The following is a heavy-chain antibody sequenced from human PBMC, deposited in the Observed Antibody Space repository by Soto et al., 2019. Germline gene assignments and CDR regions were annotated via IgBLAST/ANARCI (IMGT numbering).Heavy chain of an antibody. V-gene: IGHV4-59*01. J-gene: IGHJ5*02. CDR2: IYYSGST. CDR1: GGSISSYY. Sequence: PSETLSLTCTVSGGSISSYYWSWIRQPPGKGLEWIGYIYYSGSTNYNPSLKSRVTISVDTSKNQFSLKLSSVTAADTAVYYCAPDLLLGAYEGWFDTWGQGTLVTVSS. CDR3: APDLLLGAYEGWFDT. D-gene: IGHD5-12*01.